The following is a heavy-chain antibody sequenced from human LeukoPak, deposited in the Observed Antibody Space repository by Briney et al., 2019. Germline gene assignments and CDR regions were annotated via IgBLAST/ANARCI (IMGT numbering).Heavy chain of an antibody. D-gene: IGHD3-10*01. J-gene: IGHJ5*02. CDR2: ISSSSSYI. CDR1: GFTSSSYS. CDR3: ASSGGTELLWFGELLANWFDP. Sequence: GGSLRLSCAASGFTSSSYSMNWVRQAPGKGLEWVSFISSSSSYIYYADSVKGRFTISRDNAKNSLYLKMNSLRAEDTAVYYCASSGGTELLWFGELLANWFDPWGQGTLVTVSS. V-gene: IGHV3-21*01.